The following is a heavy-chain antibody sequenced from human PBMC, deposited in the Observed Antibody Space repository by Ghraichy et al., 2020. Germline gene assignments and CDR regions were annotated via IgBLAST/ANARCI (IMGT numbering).Heavy chain of an antibody. CDR1: GFTFSDYY. D-gene: IGHD3-10*01. J-gene: IGHJ4*02. CDR3: AGHLWFGELLSH. Sequence: LSLTCAASGFTFSDYYMSWIRQAPGKGLEWVSYISSSGSTIYYADSVKGRFTISRDNAKNSLYLQMNSLRAEDTAVYYCAGHLWFGELLSHWGQGTLVTVSS. CDR2: ISSSGSTI. V-gene: IGHV3-11*01.